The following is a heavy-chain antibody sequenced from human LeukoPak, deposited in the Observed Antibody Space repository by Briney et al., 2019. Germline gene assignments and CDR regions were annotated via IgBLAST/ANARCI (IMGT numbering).Heavy chain of an antibody. J-gene: IGHJ5*02. Sequence: SETLSLTCAVYGGSFSGYYWSWIRQPPGKGLEWIGEINHSGSTNYNPSLKSRVTISVDTSKNQFSLKLSSVTAADTAVYHCARGRTRRNYDFWSGHDNWFDPWGQGTLVTVSS. CDR2: INHSGST. D-gene: IGHD3-3*01. V-gene: IGHV4-34*01. CDR1: GGSFSGYY. CDR3: ARGRTRRNYDFWSGHDNWFDP.